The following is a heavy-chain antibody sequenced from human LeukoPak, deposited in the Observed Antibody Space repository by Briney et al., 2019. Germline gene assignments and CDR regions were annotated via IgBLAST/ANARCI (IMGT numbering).Heavy chain of an antibody. J-gene: IGHJ5*02. Sequence: ASVKVSCKASGYTFTSYGISWVRQAPGQGLEWMGWISAYNGNTHYAKKFQGRVTITADESTSTAYMEPSSLRSEDTAVYYCARDWDSSGFGWFDPWGQGTLVTVSS. CDR1: GYTFTSYG. CDR2: ISAYNGNT. V-gene: IGHV1-18*01. D-gene: IGHD3-22*01. CDR3: ARDWDSSGFGWFDP.